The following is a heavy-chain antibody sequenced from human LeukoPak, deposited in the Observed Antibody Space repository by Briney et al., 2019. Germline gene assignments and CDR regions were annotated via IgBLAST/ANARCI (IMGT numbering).Heavy chain of an antibody. V-gene: IGHV4-34*01. CDR2: INHSGST. CDR3: ARGGGSGWFVDY. Sequence: PSETLSLTCAVYGGSFSGYYWSWIRQPPGKGLEWIGEINHSGSTDYNPSLKSRVTISVDTSKNQFSLILTSVTAADTAVYYCARGGGSGWFVDYWGQGTLVTVSS. J-gene: IGHJ4*02. CDR1: GGSFSGYY. D-gene: IGHD6-19*01.